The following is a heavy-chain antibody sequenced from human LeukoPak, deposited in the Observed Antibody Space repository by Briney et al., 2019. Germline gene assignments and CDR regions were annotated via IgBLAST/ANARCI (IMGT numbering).Heavy chain of an antibody. V-gene: IGHV4-34*01. CDR1: GGSFSGYS. CDR2: INPSGSA. D-gene: IGHD3-22*01. Sequence: SETLSLTCAVYGGSFSGYSWNWIRQPPGKGLEWIGEINPSGSANYNPSLKSRVTISLDTSKNQVFLKLSSVTAADTAVYYCARALSYYDSSGDYWGQGTLVTVSS. CDR3: ARALSYYDSSGDY. J-gene: IGHJ4*02.